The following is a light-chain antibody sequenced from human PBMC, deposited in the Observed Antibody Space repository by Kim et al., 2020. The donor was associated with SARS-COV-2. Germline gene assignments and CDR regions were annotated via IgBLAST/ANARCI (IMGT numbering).Light chain of an antibody. CDR3: QQYNSHRWT. J-gene: IGKJ1*01. Sequence: DIQMTQSPSTLSASVGDRVTITCRASQSVRDWLAWYQQKPGKAPKLLIYDASRLESGVPLRFSGSASGTEFTLTISSLQPDDFATYYCQQYNSHRWTFGQGTKVDIK. CDR1: QSVRDW. CDR2: DAS. V-gene: IGKV1-5*01.